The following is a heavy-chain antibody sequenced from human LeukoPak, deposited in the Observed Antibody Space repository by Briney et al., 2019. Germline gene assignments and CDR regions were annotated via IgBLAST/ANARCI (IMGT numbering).Heavy chain of an antibody. J-gene: IGHJ4*02. D-gene: IGHD3-22*01. CDR1: GFTFSTSG. CDR2: IQYDGTDK. CDR3: AKAQWLPRDSFDY. Sequence: GGSLRLSCAASGFTFSTSGMHWVRQAPGKGLEWAAFIQYDGTDKFYADSVKGRFTISRDNSKNTLYLQMNSLRAKDTAVYYCAKAQWLPRDSFDYWGQGTLVTVSS. V-gene: IGHV3-30*02.